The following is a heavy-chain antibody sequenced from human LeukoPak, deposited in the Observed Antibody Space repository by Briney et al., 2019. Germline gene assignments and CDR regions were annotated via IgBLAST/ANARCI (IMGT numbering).Heavy chain of an antibody. CDR2: IYTSGST. V-gene: IGHV4-4*07. D-gene: IGHD6-19*01. CDR3: ARQPVVSSGWSSSFDP. J-gene: IGHJ5*01. Sequence: SETLSLTCTVSGGSLSSYYWSWIRQPAGKGLEWIGRIYTSGSTNYNPPLTSRGTMSVVTTQIRSQLKLSSAAAADTALYYCARQPVVSSGWSSSFDPWGQGTPVTVSS. CDR1: GGSLSSYY.